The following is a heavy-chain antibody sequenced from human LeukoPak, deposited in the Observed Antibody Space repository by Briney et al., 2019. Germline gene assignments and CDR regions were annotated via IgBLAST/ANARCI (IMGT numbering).Heavy chain of an antibody. D-gene: IGHD4-17*01. CDR2: IIPIFGTA. Sequence: SVKVSCKASGGTFSSYAISWVRQAPGQGLEWMGGIIPIFGTANYAQKFQDRVTMTRDTSTSTVYMELSSLRSEDTAVYYCARTTVTIKFDYWGQGTLVTVSS. J-gene: IGHJ4*02. CDR1: GGTFSSYA. CDR3: ARTTVTIKFDY. V-gene: IGHV1-69*05.